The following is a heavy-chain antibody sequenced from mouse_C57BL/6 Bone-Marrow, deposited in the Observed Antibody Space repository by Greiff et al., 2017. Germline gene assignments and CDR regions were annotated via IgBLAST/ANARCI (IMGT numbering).Heavy chain of an antibody. D-gene: IGHD4-1*01. CDR2: INPGSGGT. J-gene: IGHJ3*01. CDR1: GYAFTNYL. CDR3: ARSKNWGSWFAY. Sequence: VQLKESGAELVRPGTSVKVSCKASGYAFTNYLIEWVKQRPGQGLEWIGVINPGSGGTNYNEKFKGKATLTADKSSSTAYMQLSSLTSEDSAVYFCARSKNWGSWFAYWGQGTLVTVSA. V-gene: IGHV1-54*01.